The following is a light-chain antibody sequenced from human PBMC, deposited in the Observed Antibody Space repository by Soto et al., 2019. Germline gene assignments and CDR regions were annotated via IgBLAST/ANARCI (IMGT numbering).Light chain of an antibody. CDR3: QQYKSYPIT. V-gene: IGKV1-5*03. J-gene: IGKJ5*01. Sequence: DIQMTQSPSILSASVGDRVTITCRASQRIDTWLAWYQQKPGTAPKLLIYKASSLESGVPSRFSGSGSGTEFTLTISSLQPEDFATYYCQQYKSYPITFGQGTRLEIK. CDR2: KAS. CDR1: QRIDTW.